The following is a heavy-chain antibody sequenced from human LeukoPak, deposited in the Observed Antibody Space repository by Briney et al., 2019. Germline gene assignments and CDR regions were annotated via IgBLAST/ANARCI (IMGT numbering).Heavy chain of an antibody. D-gene: IGHD3-9*01. CDR3: AKDGPYYDILTGSYGMDV. CDR2: ISWNSGSI. V-gene: IGHV3-9*01. CDR1: GFTFDDYA. J-gene: IGHJ6*02. Sequence: GGSLRLSCAASGFTFDDYAMHWVRQAPGKGLEWVSGISWNSGSIGYADSVKGRFTISRDNAKNSLYLQMNSLRAEDTALYYCAKDGPYYDILTGSYGMDVWGQGTTVTVSS.